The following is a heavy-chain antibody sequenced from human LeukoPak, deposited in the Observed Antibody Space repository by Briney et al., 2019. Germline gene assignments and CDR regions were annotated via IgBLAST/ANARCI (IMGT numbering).Heavy chain of an antibody. D-gene: IGHD3-3*01. CDR2: ISGGGGST. J-gene: IGHJ5*02. V-gene: IGHV3-23*01. Sequence: GGSLRLSCAASGFTFSSYAMSWVRQAPGKGMEWVSAISGGGGSTYYTDSVKGRFTISRDNSKKTLYVQMNSLRAEDTGVYNCAKEGNDFLHCYGQNWFDPWGQGTLVTVSS. CDR3: AKEGNDFLHCYGQNWFDP. CDR1: GFTFSSYA.